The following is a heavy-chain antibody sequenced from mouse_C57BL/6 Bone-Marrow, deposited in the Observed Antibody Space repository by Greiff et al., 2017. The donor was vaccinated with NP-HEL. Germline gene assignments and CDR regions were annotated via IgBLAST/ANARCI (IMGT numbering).Heavy chain of an antibody. Sequence: DVQLQESGPVLVKPGASVKMSCKASGYTFTDYYMNWVKQSHGKSLEWIGVINPYNGGTSYNQKFKGKATLTVDKSSSTAYMELNSLTSEDSAVYYCARDLGRGWFAYWGQGTLVTVSA. D-gene: IGHD4-1*01. CDR3: ARDLGRGWFAY. V-gene: IGHV1-19*01. CDR1: GYTFTDYY. J-gene: IGHJ3*01. CDR2: INPYNGGT.